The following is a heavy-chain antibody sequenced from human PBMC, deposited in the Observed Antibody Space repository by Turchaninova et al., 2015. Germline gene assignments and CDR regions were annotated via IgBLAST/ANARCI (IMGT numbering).Heavy chain of an antibody. D-gene: IGHD3-9*01. J-gene: IGHJ4*02. CDR1: GGPIHRGCDA. CDR3: ARGKVDILTGYFGYYFDY. Sequence: QLPLQESGPRLVGPSPTLSLPCPVSGGPIHRGCDARSWIRQPPGKGLELIGDIYLSGSNYYNPSLKSRVTISVDRSRNRFSLKLRSVTAADTAVYFCARGKVDILTGYFGYYFDYWGQGALVTVSS. V-gene: IGHV4-30-2*01. CDR2: IYLSGSN.